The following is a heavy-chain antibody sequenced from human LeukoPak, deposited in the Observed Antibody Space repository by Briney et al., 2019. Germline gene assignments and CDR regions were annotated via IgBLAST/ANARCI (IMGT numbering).Heavy chain of an antibody. D-gene: IGHD2-8*01. J-gene: IGHJ4*02. CDR3: ARATVGYCTNGVCQEDY. CDR1: GFTFSTSA. Sequence: PGGSLRLSCTTSGFTFSTSAMNWVRQAPGKGLEWVSSINNVGSHIYYADSVRGRFIISRDNAKNSFFLQMSNLRAEDTAVYYCARATVGYCTNGVCQEDYWGQGTLVTVSS. CDR2: INNVGSHI. V-gene: IGHV3-21*01.